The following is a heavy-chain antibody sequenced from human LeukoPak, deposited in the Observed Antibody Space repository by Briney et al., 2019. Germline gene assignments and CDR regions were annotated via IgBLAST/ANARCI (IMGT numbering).Heavy chain of an antibody. CDR3: AKCPRYCSSSSCYGGYFDY. J-gene: IGHJ4*02. CDR1: GFTFSSYA. D-gene: IGHD2-2*01. CDR2: ISGSAKST. Sequence: PGGSLRLSCAASGFTFSSYALSWVRQAPGKGLEWVSAISGSAKSTYYTDSVKGRFTISRDNPKSTMYLQMNSLRAEDTAVYYCAKCPRYCSSSSCYGGYFDYWGQGTLVTVSS. V-gene: IGHV3-23*01.